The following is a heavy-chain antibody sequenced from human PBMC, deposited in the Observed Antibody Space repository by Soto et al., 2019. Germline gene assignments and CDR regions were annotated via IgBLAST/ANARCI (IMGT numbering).Heavy chain of an antibody. V-gene: IGHV4-30-4*01. CDR1: GGSISSGDFY. Sequence: SETLSLTCTVSGGSISSGDFYWSWIRQPPGKGLEWIGYIYHSGSTYYKPSLKSRVTISVDTSKNQFSLKLSSVTAADTAVYYCARDRAWFGDRWFDYWGQGTLVTVSS. CDR3: ARDRAWFGDRWFDY. J-gene: IGHJ4*02. CDR2: IYHSGST. D-gene: IGHD3-10*01.